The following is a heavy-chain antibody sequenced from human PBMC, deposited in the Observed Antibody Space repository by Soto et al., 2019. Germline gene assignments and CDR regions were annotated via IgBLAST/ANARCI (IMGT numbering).Heavy chain of an antibody. Sequence: SDTLSLSCAVYGGSFSGHSWTWIRKSPGKGLEWIGDINHSGRVNYSPSLKSRVTISLDTSKNQFSLTLSAVTAADTAMYYCSTRAYDTNGYYRFDPWGQGTLVTVSS. D-gene: IGHD3-22*01. CDR2: INHSGRV. CDR3: STRAYDTNGYYRFDP. V-gene: IGHV4-34*01. J-gene: IGHJ5*01. CDR1: GGSFSGHS.